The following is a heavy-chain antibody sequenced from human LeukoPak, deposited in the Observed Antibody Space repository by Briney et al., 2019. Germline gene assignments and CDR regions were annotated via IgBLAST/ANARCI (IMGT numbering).Heavy chain of an antibody. Sequence: ASVKVSCKASGYRFTSYGITWVRQAPGQGPEWMGVIKPRGGSTSYAQKFQGRVTMTRDTSTSTVYMELSSLRAEDTAVYFCARDNINWSFDYWGQGTLVTVSS. CDR1: GYRFTSYG. CDR2: IKPRGGST. CDR3: ARDNINWSFDY. J-gene: IGHJ4*02. D-gene: IGHD1-1*01. V-gene: IGHV1-46*01.